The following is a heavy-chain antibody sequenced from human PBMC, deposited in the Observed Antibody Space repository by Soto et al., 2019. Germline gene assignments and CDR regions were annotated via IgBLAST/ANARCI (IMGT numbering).Heavy chain of an antibody. Sequence: EVQLVESGGDVVKPGTTLRLSCEASGVSFINAWMSWVRQAPGKGQEWVGRIKSRTDGGTIEYGTPVKGRFTTSREDSKNTVFLQMKSLQSDDTGVYFCAVDKDYSRFANWGPGTQVTV. CDR1: GVSFINAW. J-gene: IGHJ4*02. CDR2: IKSRTDGGTI. V-gene: IGHV3-15*05. CDR3: AVDKDYSRFAN. D-gene: IGHD4-4*01.